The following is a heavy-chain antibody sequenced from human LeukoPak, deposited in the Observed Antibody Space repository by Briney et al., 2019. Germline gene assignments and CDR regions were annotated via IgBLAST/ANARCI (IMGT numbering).Heavy chain of an antibody. D-gene: IGHD2-2*02. CDR3: ARAHCITTTCYTEDY. V-gene: IGHV4-59*12. Sequence: SETLSLTCTVSGDSMSSYYWSWIRQPPGKGLEWIGDIYYSGSTDYNPFLKSRVTISVDTSKNQFSLNVSSVTAADTAVYYCARAHCITTTCYTEDYWGQGTLVTVSS. CDR1: GDSMSSYY. J-gene: IGHJ4*02. CDR2: IYYSGST.